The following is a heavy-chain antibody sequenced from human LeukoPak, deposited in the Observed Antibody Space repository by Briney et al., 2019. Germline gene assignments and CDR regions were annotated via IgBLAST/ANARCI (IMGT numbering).Heavy chain of an antibody. J-gene: IGHJ4*01. CDR1: GYTFTGYY. CDR3: ARGWGGKQYGGRLAY. D-gene: IGHD3-16*01. CDR2: INPNSGST. Sequence: ASVKVSCKASGYTFTGYYMHWVRQAPGQGLEWMGWINPNSGSTNYAQKFQGRVTITRDMSTSTVYMELSSLRSEDTAVYYCARGWGGKQYGGRLAYWGQEPWSPSPQ. V-gene: IGHV1-2*02.